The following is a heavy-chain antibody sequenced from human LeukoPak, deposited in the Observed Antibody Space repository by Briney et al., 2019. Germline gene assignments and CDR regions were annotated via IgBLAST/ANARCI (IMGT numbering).Heavy chain of an antibody. J-gene: IGHJ6*03. V-gene: IGHV4-61*02. CDR1: AGSIGSGSYY. CDR2: IYTSGST. D-gene: IGHD2-2*01. Sequence: SQTLSLTCTVSAGSIGSGSYYWSRIRQPAVKGLEWIGRIYTSGSTNHNPSLKSRVTISVDTSKNQFSLKLSSVTAADTALYYCARDSLLPSAMGYYYMDVWGKGTTVTVSS. CDR3: ARDSLLPSAMGYYYMDV.